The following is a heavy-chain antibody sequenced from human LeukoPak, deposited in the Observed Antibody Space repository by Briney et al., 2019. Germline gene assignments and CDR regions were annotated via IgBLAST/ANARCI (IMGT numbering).Heavy chain of an antibody. D-gene: IGHD6-19*01. CDR3: ATEGSYYYMDV. J-gene: IGHJ6*03. CDR2: IYTSGST. Sequence: SETLSLTCVVSGASNSRHYWSWIRQPAGKGLEWIGRIYTSGSTNYNPSLKSRVTMSVDTSKNQFSLKLSSVTAADTAVYYCATEGSYYYMDVWGKGTTVTVFS. CDR1: GASNSRHY. V-gene: IGHV4-4*07.